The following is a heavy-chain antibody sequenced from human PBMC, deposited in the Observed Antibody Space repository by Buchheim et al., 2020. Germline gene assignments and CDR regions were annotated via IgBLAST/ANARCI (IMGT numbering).Heavy chain of an antibody. Sequence: EQLVESGGGLVQPGGSLRLSCVASGFTFSSHIMNWVRQTPGKGLEWVSGIGGSGTNTYYADSVTGRFTISRDNSKNTLYLQVNSLRADDTAVYYCARRYCSGGICYFFDSWGQGTL. D-gene: IGHD2-8*02. CDR1: GFTFSSHI. V-gene: IGHV3-23*04. J-gene: IGHJ4*02. CDR3: ARRYCSGGICYFFDS. CDR2: IGGSGTNT.